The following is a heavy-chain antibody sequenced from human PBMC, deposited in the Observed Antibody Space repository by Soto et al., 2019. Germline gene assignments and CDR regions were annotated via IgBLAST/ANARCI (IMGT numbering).Heavy chain of an antibody. J-gene: IGHJ4*02. CDR1: GVTFSSYG. Sequence: QPGGSLRLSCAASGVTFSSYGMHWVRQAQGKGMEWVGVMSYDGSNKYYADSVKGRFTISRDNSKNTLYLQMNSLRAEDTAVYYCAKNPGYYYDSTGYHFDYWGQGT. D-gene: IGHD3-22*01. CDR2: MSYDGSNK. V-gene: IGHV3-30*18. CDR3: AKNPGYYYDSTGYHFDY.